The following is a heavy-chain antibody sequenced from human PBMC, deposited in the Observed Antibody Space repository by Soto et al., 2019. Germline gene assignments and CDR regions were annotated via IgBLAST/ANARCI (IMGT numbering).Heavy chain of an antibody. CDR1: GFTFSSYG. CDR3: AKDQSDHYYYMDV. CDR2: ISYDGSNK. V-gene: IGHV3-30*18. Sequence: QVQLVESGGGVVQPGRSLRLSCAASGFTFSSYGMHWVRQAPGKGLEWVAVISYDGSNKYYADSVKGRFTISRDNSKNTLYLQMNSLRVEDTAVYYCAKDQSDHYYYMDVWGKGTTVTVSS. J-gene: IGHJ6*03.